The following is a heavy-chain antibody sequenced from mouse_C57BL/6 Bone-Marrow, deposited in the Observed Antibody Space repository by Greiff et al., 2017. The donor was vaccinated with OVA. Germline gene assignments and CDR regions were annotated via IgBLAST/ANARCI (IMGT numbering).Heavy chain of an antibody. D-gene: IGHD2-4*01. CDR2: IYPGNSDT. Sequence: VQLQQSGPVLARPGASVKMSCKTSGYTFTSYWMHWVKQRPGQGLEWIGAIYPGNSDTSYNQKFKGKAKLTAVTSASTAYMELSSLTNEDSAVYYCTRYDYDAAWFAYWGQGTLVTVSA. CDR1: GYTFTSYW. CDR3: TRYDYDAAWFAY. J-gene: IGHJ3*01. V-gene: IGHV1-5*01.